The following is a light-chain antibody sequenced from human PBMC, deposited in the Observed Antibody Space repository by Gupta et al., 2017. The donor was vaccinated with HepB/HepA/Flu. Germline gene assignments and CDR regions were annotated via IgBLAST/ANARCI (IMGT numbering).Light chain of an antibody. Sequence: EIVLTQSPGTLSLSPGERATLSCRASQSVSGNYLAWYQQKSGQAPRLLIYGASTRATGVPDRFSGSGSVTDFTLTIPRLGPEDFAVFYCQQYDPSPPYTFGQGTKLEIK. CDR2: GAS. CDR3: QQYDPSPPYT. CDR1: QSVSGNY. V-gene: IGKV3-20*01. J-gene: IGKJ2*01.